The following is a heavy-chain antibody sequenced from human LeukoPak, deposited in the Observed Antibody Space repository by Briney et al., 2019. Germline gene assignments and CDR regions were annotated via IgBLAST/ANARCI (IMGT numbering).Heavy chain of an antibody. Sequence: LETLSLTCAVYGGSFSGYYWSWIRQPPGKGLEWIGEINHSGSTNYNPSLKSRVTISVDTSKNQFSLKLSSVTAADTAVYYCARGGIRYFDWFPNRDAFDIWGQGTMVTVSS. CDR1: GGSFSGYY. CDR2: INHSGST. CDR3: ARGGIRYFDWFPNRDAFDI. D-gene: IGHD3-9*01. V-gene: IGHV4-34*01. J-gene: IGHJ3*02.